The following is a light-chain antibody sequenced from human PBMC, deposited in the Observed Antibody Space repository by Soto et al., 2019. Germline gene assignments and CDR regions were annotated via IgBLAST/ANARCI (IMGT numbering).Light chain of an antibody. CDR2: DAS. CDR3: QQLNSYPLT. Sequence: EIVLTQSPATLSLSPGERATLSFRASQSVSSYLAWYQQKPGQAPRLLIYDASNRATGIPARFSGSGSGTDFTLTISSLQPEDFATYYCQQLNSYPLTFGGGTKVDIK. J-gene: IGKJ4*01. V-gene: IGKV3-11*01. CDR1: QSVSSY.